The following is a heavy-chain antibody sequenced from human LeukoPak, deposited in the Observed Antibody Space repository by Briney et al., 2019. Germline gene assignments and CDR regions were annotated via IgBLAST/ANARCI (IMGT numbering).Heavy chain of an antibody. D-gene: IGHD5-24*01. Sequence: PSETLSLTCTVSGGSISSYYWSWIRQPPGKGLEWIGYIYYSGSTNYNPSLKSRVTISVDTSKNQFSLKLSSVTAADTAVYYCVRGGYNPSDYWGQGTLVTVSS. CDR1: GGSISSYY. V-gene: IGHV4-59*01. CDR3: VRGGYNPSDY. J-gene: IGHJ4*02. CDR2: IYYSGST.